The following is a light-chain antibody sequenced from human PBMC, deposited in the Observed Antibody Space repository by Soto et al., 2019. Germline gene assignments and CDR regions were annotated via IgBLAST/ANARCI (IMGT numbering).Light chain of an antibody. CDR2: KAS. J-gene: IGKJ1*01. V-gene: IGKV1-5*03. Sequence: DIQMTQSPSTLSASVGDRVTITCRASQSISSWLAWYQQKPGKDPKLLIYKASSLESGVPSRFSGSGSGTEFTLTISSLQPDDLATYYCQQYNSFPTFGQGTKVGIK. CDR3: QQYNSFPT. CDR1: QSISSW.